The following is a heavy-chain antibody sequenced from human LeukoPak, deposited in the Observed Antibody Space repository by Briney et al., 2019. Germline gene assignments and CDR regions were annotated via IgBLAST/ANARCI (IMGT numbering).Heavy chain of an antibody. J-gene: IGHJ4*02. V-gene: IGHV3-74*01. D-gene: IGHD3-22*01. CDR3: ARGTIDYYDSSGYYPDDY. Sequence: GGSLRLSCAASGFTFSSYWMHWVRQAPGKGLVWVSRTNSDGSSTSYADSVKGRFTISRDNAKNTLYLQMNSLRAEDTAVYYCARGTIDYYDSSGYYPDDYWGQGTLVTVSS. CDR1: GFTFSSYW. CDR2: TNSDGSST.